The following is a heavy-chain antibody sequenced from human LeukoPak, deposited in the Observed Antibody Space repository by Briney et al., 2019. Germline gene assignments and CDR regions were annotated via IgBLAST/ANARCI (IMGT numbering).Heavy chain of an antibody. CDR1: GYTFTSYA. CDR2: INTNTGNP. J-gene: IGHJ5*02. Sequence: GASVKVSCKASGYTFTSYAMNWVRQAPGQGLEWRGWINTNTGNPTYAQGFTGRFVFSLDTSVSTAYLQISSLKAEDTAVYYCARSGGTRYYDILTGYLRNWFDPWGQGTLVTVSS. D-gene: IGHD3-9*01. V-gene: IGHV7-4-1*02. CDR3: ARSGGTRYYDILTGYLRNWFDP.